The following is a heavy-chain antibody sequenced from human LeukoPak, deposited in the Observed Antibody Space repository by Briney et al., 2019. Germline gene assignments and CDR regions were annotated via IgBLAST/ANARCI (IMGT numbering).Heavy chain of an antibody. CDR3: ARVKGVVAVNWFDP. D-gene: IGHD2-15*01. J-gene: IGHJ5*02. CDR1: GGPISSYY. CDR2: IYYSGST. V-gene: IGHV4-59*01. Sequence: ASETLSLTCTVSGGPISSYYWSWIRQPPGKGLEWIGYIYYSGSTNYNPSLKSRVTISVDTSKNQFSLKLSSVTAADTAVYYCARVKGVVAVNWFDPWGQGTLVTVSS.